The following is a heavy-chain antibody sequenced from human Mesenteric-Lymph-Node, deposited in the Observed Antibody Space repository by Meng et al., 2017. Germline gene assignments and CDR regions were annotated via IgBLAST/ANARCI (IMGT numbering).Heavy chain of an antibody. J-gene: IGHJ4*02. D-gene: IGHD3-22*01. CDR3: ARVHGYYDFDY. Sequence: QSGPEMKKPGASVKVACKPSGYTFTDYGISWVQQAPGQGLEWMGWISTSKGNTNYAQKLQGRVTMTTDTSTSTAYMELRSLRSDDTAVYYCARVHGYYDFDYWGQGTLVTVSS. CDR1: GYTFTDYG. CDR2: ISTSKGNT. V-gene: IGHV1-18*01.